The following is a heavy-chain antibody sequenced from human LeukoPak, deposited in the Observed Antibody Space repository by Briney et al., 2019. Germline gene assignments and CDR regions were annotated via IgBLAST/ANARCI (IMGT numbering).Heavy chain of an antibody. CDR3: TSLNYDRSLVY. D-gene: IGHD3-22*01. J-gene: IGHJ4*02. V-gene: IGHV4-4*02. CDR2: IYDSGNT. Sequence: SETLSLTCAVSGGSISSSNWWSWVRQPPGKGLEWIGYIYDSGNTNYNPSLKSRITISLDTSRNQFSLRLSSPTAADTAMYYCTSLNYDRSLVYWGQGALVTVSS. CDR1: GGSISSSNW.